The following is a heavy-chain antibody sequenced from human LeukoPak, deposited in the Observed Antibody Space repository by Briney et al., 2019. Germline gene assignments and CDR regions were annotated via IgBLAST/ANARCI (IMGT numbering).Heavy chain of an antibody. J-gene: IGHJ4*02. D-gene: IGHD1-26*01. CDR2: IKAKAHGGTI. CDR1: GFTFSRSW. CDR3: TTDGVGVEGATYDN. V-gene: IGHV3-15*01. Sequence: GGSLRLSCAASGFTFSRSWMAWVRQAPGKGLEWVGRIKAKAHGGTIEYAAPVKGRFTISRDDSKNTLYLQMNSLKTEDTAVYYCTTDGVGVEGATYDNWGQGTLVSVSS.